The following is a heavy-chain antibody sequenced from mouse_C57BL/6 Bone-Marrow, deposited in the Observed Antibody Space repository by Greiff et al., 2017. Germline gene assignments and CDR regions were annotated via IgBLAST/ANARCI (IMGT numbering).Heavy chain of an antibody. J-gene: IGHJ2*01. Sequence: VQLQQPGAELVMPGASVKLSCKASGYTFTSYWMHWVKQRPGQGLEWIGEIDPSDSYTNYNQKFKGKATLTVDKSSSTAYMQLSSLTSEDSAVYYGASPVSGRSVDYWGQGTTLTVSS. CDR1: GYTFTSYW. V-gene: IGHV1-69*01. D-gene: IGHD1-1*01. CDR2: IDPSDSYT. CDR3: ASPVSGRSVDY.